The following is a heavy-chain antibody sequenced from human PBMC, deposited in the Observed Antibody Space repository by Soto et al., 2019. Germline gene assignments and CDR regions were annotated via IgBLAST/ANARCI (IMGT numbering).Heavy chain of an antibody. CDR2: ISYDGSNK. CDR1: GFTFSNYA. D-gene: IGHD6-19*01. CDR3: ARNQQRIAVAGLGY. J-gene: IGHJ4*02. Sequence: GGSLRLSCAASGFTFSNYAIHWVRQAPGKGLEWVAVISYDGSNKYYADSVKGRFTISRDNSKNTLYLQMNSLRAEDTAVYYCARNQQRIAVAGLGYWGQGTLVTVSS. V-gene: IGHV3-30-3*01.